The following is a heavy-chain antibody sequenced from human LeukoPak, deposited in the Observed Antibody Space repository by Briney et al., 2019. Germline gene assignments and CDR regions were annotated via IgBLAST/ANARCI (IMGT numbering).Heavy chain of an antibody. V-gene: IGHV4-59*01. Sequence: PSETLSLTCTVSGGSISSYYWSWIRQPPGKGLEWIGYIYYSGSTNYNPSLKSRVTISVDTSKNQFSLKLSSVTAADTAVYYCAREVTQPNYYYGMDVWGQGTTVTVSS. CDR2: IYYSGST. CDR1: GGSISSYY. J-gene: IGHJ6*02. D-gene: IGHD5-18*01. CDR3: AREVTQPNYYYGMDV.